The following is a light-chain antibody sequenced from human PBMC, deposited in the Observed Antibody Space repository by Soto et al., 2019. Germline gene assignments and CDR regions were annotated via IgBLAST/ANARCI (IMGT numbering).Light chain of an antibody. J-gene: IGKJ2*01. CDR1: QSVGTN. CDR3: QQYNDWPPEYT. CDR2: GTS. Sequence: EIVMTQSPATLSVSPGVGATLSCRASQSVGTNVAWYQHKPGQAPRLLIYGTSTRATGIPARFSGSRSGTGFSLTIISRKSEDCAVYYCQQYNDWPPEYTFGQGTKLEI. V-gene: IGKV3-15*01.